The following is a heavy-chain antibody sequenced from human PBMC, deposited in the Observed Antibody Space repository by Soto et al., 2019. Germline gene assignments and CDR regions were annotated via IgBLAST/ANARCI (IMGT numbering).Heavy chain of an antibody. CDR3: ARSYTTTAEANWFDP. V-gene: IGHV4-31*03. Sequence: QVQLQESGPGLVKTSQTLSLTCTVSGGSISSGLYYWTWIRQHPGKGLEWIGYISYSGFTYFNPSLESRVTMSVDTSTNQLSLKVTSLTAADTAVYYCARSYTTTAEANWFDPWGQGTLVTVSS. CDR1: GGSISSGLYY. CDR2: ISYSGFT. D-gene: IGHD1-1*01. J-gene: IGHJ5*02.